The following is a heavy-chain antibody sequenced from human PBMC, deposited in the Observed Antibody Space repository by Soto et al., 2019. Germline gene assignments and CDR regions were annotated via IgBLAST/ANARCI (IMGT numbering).Heavy chain of an antibody. CDR1: GGSFSGYY. V-gene: IGHV4-34*01. D-gene: IGHD3-9*01. CDR3: ARSYYDILTGYSSREDDWFDP. J-gene: IGHJ5*02. CDR2: INHSGST. Sequence: QVQLQQWGAGLLKPSETLSLTCAVYGGSFSGYYWSWIRQPPGKGLEWIGEINHSGSTNYNPSLKSRVTISVDTTKNQFSMKLRSVTAADTAVYYCARSYYDILTGYSSREDDWFDPWGQGTLVTVSS.